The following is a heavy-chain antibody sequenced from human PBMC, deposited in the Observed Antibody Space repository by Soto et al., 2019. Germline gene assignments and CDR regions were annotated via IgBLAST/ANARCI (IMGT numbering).Heavy chain of an antibody. Sequence: SETLSLTCTVSGDSILSSNYYWAWIRQSPGKGLEWIGNMYYSGSTYYNLYLKSQDNMSVDTSKKQISHKKSTVTTTNKSIYYCARIVVIPAAPDYYNYYGVDVWGQGTTVTVS. D-gene: IGHD2-2*01. J-gene: IGHJ6*02. V-gene: IGHV4-39*01. CDR1: GDSILSSNYY. CDR2: MYYSGST. CDR3: ARIVVIPAAPDYYNYYGVDV.